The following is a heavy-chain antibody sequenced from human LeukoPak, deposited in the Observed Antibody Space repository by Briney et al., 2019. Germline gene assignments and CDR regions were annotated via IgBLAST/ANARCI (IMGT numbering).Heavy chain of an antibody. Sequence: PGRSLRLSCAASGFTFDDYAMHWVRQAPGKGLEWVSGISWNSGSIGYADSVKGRFTISRDNAKNSLYLQMNSLRAEDTALYYCARRSGGCFGYWGQGTLVTVSS. CDR3: ARRSGGCFGY. J-gene: IGHJ4*02. CDR1: GFTFDDYA. CDR2: ISWNSGSI. V-gene: IGHV3-9*01. D-gene: IGHD2-15*01.